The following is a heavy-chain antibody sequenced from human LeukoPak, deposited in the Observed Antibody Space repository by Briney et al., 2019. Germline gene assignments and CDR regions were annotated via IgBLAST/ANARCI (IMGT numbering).Heavy chain of an antibody. CDR2: IYTSGST. Sequence: PSETLSLTCTVSGGSISSYYWSWIRQPAGKGLEWIGRIYTSGSTNYNPSLKSRATMSVDTSKNQFSLKLSSVTAADTAVYYCAIAAADYLYYFDYWGQGTLVTVSS. V-gene: IGHV4-4*07. J-gene: IGHJ4*02. CDR3: AIAAADYLYYFDY. D-gene: IGHD6-13*01. CDR1: GGSISSYY.